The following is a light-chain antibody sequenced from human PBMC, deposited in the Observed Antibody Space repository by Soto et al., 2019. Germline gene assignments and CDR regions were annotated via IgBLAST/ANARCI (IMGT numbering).Light chain of an antibody. J-gene: IGKJ2*01. Sequence: EIVMTQSPATLSVSPGEKATSSGRPIRMVSGTLAWYQQKPGQAPRLLIYGASTRATGIPARFSGSGSGTEFTLTISSLQSEDFAVYYCQQYNNWPPMYTFGQGTKLEIK. CDR1: RMVSGT. CDR3: QQYNNWPPMYT. CDR2: GAS. V-gene: IGKV3-15*01.